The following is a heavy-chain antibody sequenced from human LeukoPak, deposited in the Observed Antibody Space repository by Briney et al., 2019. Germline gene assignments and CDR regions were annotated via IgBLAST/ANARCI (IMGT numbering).Heavy chain of an antibody. Sequence: GGSLRLSCAASGFTFSSYAMSWVRQAPGKGLEWVSAISGSGGSTYYADSVKGRFTISRDNSKNTLYLQMNSLRAEDTAVYYCAKGALQLWLQAYYYYYMDVWGKGTTVTVSS. CDR2: ISGSGGST. CDR3: AKGALQLWLQAYYYYYMDV. D-gene: IGHD5-18*01. V-gene: IGHV3-23*01. CDR1: GFTFSSYA. J-gene: IGHJ6*03.